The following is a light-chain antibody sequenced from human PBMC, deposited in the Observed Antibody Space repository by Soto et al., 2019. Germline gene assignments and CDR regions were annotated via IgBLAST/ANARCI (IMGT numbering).Light chain of an antibody. V-gene: IGKV1-39*01. CDR2: GAS. J-gene: IGKJ5*01. CDR1: QSISSH. Sequence: DIQMTQSPSSLSASVGDRVTITCRASQSISSHLSWYHQKPGKAPKVLIYGASSLQSGVPSRFRGSESGTDFTLTISSLQPEDFATYFCHSRAFGQGTRLEIK. CDR3: HSRA.